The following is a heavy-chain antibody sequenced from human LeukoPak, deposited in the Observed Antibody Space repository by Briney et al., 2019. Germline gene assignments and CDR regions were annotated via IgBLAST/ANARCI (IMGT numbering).Heavy chain of an antibody. Sequence: PVASVTVSCKASGYTFTGYYMHWVRQAPGQGLEWMGWINPNSGGTNYAQKFQGRVTMTRDTSISTAYMELSRLRSDDTAVYYCARGGPSGWLYYFDYWGQGTLVTVSS. CDR3: ARGGPSGWLYYFDY. CDR1: GYTFTGYY. J-gene: IGHJ4*02. CDR2: INPNSGGT. D-gene: IGHD6-19*01. V-gene: IGHV1-2*02.